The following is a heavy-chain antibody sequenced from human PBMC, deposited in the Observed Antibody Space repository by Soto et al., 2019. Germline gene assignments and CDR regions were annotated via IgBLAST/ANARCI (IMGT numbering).Heavy chain of an antibody. D-gene: IGHD3-22*01. J-gene: IGHJ4*02. CDR1: GGTFSSYA. Sequence: SVKVSCKXSGGTFSSYAISWVRQAPGQGLEWMGGIIPIFGTANYAQKFQGRVTITADESTSTAYMELSSLRSEDTAVYYCARDLGYYDSSGPKGPWGQGTLVTVSS. CDR3: ARDLGYYDSSGPKGP. CDR2: IIPIFGTA. V-gene: IGHV1-69*13.